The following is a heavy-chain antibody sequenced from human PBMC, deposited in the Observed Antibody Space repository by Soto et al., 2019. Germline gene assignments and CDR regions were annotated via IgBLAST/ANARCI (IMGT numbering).Heavy chain of an antibody. V-gene: IGHV3-13*01. CDR3: ARDRIAVAGPPSYYYYYYGMDV. J-gene: IGHJ6*02. Sequence: GGSLRLSCVASGFTFSSYDMHWVRQATGKGLEWVSAIGTAGDTYYPGSVKGRFTISRENAKNSLYLQMNSLRAEDTAVYYCARDRIAVAGPPSYYYYYYGMDVWGQGTTVTVSS. CDR1: GFTFSSYD. D-gene: IGHD6-19*01. CDR2: IGTAGDT.